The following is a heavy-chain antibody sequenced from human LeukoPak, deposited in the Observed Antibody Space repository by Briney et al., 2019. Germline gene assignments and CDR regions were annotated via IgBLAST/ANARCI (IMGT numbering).Heavy chain of an antibody. CDR2: FSFDGSNK. J-gene: IGHJ3*02. V-gene: IGHV3-30*03. Sequence: GGFLRLSFATSGFPFRWNGIHWVRQAPGKGLEWVAIFSFDGSNKNYADSVKGRFTVSRDNSKSTLYLKMSSLTSEDTAVYYCARDPKGGYSYGWGAFDIWGHGTMVTVSS. D-gene: IGHD5-18*01. CDR3: ARDPKGGYSYGWGAFDI. CDR1: GFPFRWNG.